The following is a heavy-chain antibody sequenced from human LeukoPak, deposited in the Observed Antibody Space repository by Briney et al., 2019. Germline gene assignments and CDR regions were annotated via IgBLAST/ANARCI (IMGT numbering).Heavy chain of an antibody. CDR1: GDSINSGSYY. V-gene: IGHV4-61*02. Sequence: SETLSLTCTVSGDSINSGSYYWSWIRQPAGKGLEWIGRIDTSGSTTYNPSLKSRGTMSVDTSKKQLSLNLRSVTAADTAVYYCARETSHIVVVTANLYAFDIWGQGTMVTVSS. J-gene: IGHJ3*02. CDR2: IDTSGST. D-gene: IGHD2-21*02. CDR3: ARETSHIVVVTANLYAFDI.